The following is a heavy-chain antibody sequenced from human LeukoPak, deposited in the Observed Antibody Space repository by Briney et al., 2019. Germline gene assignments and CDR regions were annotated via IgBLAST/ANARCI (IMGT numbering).Heavy chain of an antibody. D-gene: IGHD1-26*01. CDR2: INHRGST. J-gene: IGHJ4*02. CDR1: GGSFSGYY. Sequence: SETLSLTCAVYGGSFSGYYWSWIRQPPGTGLEWIGEINHRGSTNYNPSLKSRVTISVDTSKSQFSLKLSSVTAADTAVYYCVGFLFSGSYSIDYWGQGTLVTVSS. CDR3: VGFLFSGSYSIDY. V-gene: IGHV4-34*01.